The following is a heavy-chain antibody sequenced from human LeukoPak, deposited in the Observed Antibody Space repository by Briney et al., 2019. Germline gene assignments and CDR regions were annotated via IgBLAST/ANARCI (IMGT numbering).Heavy chain of an antibody. CDR2: IYPGDSDT. CDR3: ASTSMIAAAGTEGFDP. Sequence: GESLKISCKGSGYSFTSYWIGWVRQMPGKGLEWMGIIYPGDSDTRYSPSFQGQVTISADKSISTAYLQWSSLKASDTAMYYCASTSMIAAAGTEGFDPWGQGTLVTVSS. D-gene: IGHD6-13*01. J-gene: IGHJ5*02. V-gene: IGHV5-51*01. CDR1: GYSFTSYW.